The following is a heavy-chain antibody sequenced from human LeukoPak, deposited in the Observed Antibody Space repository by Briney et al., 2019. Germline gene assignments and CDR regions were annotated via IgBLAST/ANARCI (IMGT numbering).Heavy chain of an antibody. V-gene: IGHV4-4*07. J-gene: IGHJ6*02. Sequence: SETLSLTCTVSGGSISSYYWSWIRQPAGKGLEWIGRIYTSGSTNYNPSLKSRVTMSVDTSKNQFSLKLSSVTAADTAVYYCARANSSSWYGYYYGMDVWGQGTTVTVSS. CDR1: GGSISSYY. CDR3: ARANSSSWYGYYYGMDV. CDR2: IYTSGST. D-gene: IGHD6-13*01.